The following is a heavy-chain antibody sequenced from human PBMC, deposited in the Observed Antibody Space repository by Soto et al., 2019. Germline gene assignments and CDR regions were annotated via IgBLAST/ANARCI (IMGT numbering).Heavy chain of an antibody. J-gene: IGHJ4*02. CDR3: ARIGRATITFDF. V-gene: IGHV3-48*03. Sequence: GGSLRLSXAASGFTFSSYEMNWVRQAPGKGLEWVSYISSSGSTIYYADSVKGRFTISRDNAKNSLYLQMNSLRAEDTAVYYCARIGRATITFDFWGQGTLVTVS. D-gene: IGHD5-12*01. CDR1: GFTFSSYE. CDR2: ISSSGSTI.